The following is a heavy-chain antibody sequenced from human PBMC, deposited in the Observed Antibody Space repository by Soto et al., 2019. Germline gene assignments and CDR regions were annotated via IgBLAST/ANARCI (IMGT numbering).Heavy chain of an antibody. J-gene: IGHJ6*02. CDR3: AAELGFGKLSVV. CDR2: IIPLFGTT. V-gene: IGHV1-69*01. D-gene: IGHD3-10*01. Sequence: QVQVVQSGVEVRRPGSSVKVSCKASGDTFKNCVISWVRQAPGQGLEWMGGIIPLFGTTDFAQRFQGRLTITTEESTTTAYMELSRLRSEDTATYYFAAELGFGKLSVVWGQRNTVIVAS. CDR1: GDTFKNCV.